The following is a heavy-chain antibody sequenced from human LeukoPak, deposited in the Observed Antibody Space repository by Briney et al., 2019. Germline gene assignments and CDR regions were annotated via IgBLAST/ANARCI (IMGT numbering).Heavy chain of an antibody. D-gene: IGHD3-10*01. J-gene: IGHJ3*02. V-gene: IGHV4-34*01. Sequence: SETLSLTCAVYGGSFSGYYWSWIRQPPGKGLEWIGEINHSGSTNYNPSLKSRVTISVDTSKNRFSLKLSSVTAADTAVYYCAKSNGYGLVDIWGQGTMVTVSS. CDR3: AKSNGYGLVDI. CDR2: INHSGST. CDR1: GGSFSGYY.